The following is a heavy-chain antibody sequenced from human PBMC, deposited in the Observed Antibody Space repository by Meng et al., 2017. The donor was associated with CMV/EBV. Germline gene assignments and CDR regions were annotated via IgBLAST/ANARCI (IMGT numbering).Heavy chain of an antibody. D-gene: IGHD6-13*01. V-gene: IGHV1-2*02. J-gene: IGHJ5*02. CDR2: INPNSGGT. Sequence: SGYTFTGSYMHWVRQAPGQGLEWMGWINPNSGGTNYAQKFQGRVTMTRDTSISTAYMELSRLRSDDTAVYYCAREGYSSSYNWFDPWGQGTLVTVSS. CDR1: GYTFTGSY. CDR3: AREGYSSSYNWFDP.